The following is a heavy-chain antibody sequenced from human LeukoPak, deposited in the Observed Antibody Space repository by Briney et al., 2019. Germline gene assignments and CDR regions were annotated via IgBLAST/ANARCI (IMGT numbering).Heavy chain of an antibody. CDR1: GFPFSSYG. V-gene: IGHV3-30*19. D-gene: IGHD5-18*01. CDR2: ISYDGSNK. CDR3: ARGIQLWTHFDY. Sequence: GTSLRLSCAASGFPFSSYGMHWVRQAPGKGLEWVAVISYDGSNKYYADSVKGRFTISRDNSKNTLYLQMNSLRAEDTAVYYCARGIQLWTHFDYWGQGTLVTVSS. J-gene: IGHJ4*02.